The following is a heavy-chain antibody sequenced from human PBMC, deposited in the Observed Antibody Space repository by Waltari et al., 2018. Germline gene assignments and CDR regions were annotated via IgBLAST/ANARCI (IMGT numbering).Heavy chain of an antibody. J-gene: IGHJ3*02. CDR2: ITPFNGNT. V-gene: IGHV1-45*02. D-gene: IGHD1-20*01. CDR3: AGPSGNNGDAFDM. CDR1: GYTFTYRY. Sequence: QMQLVQSGAEVKKTGSSVKVSCKASGYTFTYRYLHWVRQAPGQALEWMGWITPFNGNTNYAQKFQDRVTITRDRSMSTAYMDLSSLRSEDTAMYYCAGPSGNNGDAFDMWGQGTMVTVSS.